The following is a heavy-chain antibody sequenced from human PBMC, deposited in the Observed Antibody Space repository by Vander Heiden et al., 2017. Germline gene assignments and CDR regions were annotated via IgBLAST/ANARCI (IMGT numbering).Heavy chain of an antibody. CDR1: GFPFSSYS. D-gene: IGHD5-12*01. Sequence: EVQLVESGGGLVKPGGSLSLSCSASGFPFSSYSMNWVRQAPGKGLEWVSSISSSSSYIYYADSVKGRFTISRDNAKNSLYLQMNSLRAEDTAVYYCARDLSGYDYFDYWGQGTLVTVSS. CDR2: ISSSSSYI. J-gene: IGHJ4*02. V-gene: IGHV3-21*01. CDR3: ARDLSGYDYFDY.